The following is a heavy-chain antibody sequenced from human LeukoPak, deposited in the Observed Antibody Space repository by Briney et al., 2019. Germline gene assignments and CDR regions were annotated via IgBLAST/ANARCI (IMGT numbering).Heavy chain of an antibody. D-gene: IGHD1-26*01. CDR2: ISYDGSNK. J-gene: IGHJ5*02. CDR1: GFTFSSYG. V-gene: IGHV3-30*18. Sequence: GGSLRLSCAASGFTFSSYGMPWVRQAPGKGLEWVAVISYDGSNKYYADSVKGRFTISRDNSKNTLYLQMNSLRAEDTAVYYCAKDWELLSWGQGTLVTVSS. CDR3: AKDWELLS.